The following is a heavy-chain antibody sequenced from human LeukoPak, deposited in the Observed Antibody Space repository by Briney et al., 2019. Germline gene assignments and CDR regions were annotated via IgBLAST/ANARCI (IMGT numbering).Heavy chain of an antibody. CDR2: IWYDGSNK. CDR3: ARDGSGYGFDY. D-gene: IGHD3-3*01. Sequence: PGGSLRLSCAASGFTFSSYWMSWVRQAPGKGLEWVAVIWYDGSNKYYADSVKGRFTISRDNSKNTLYLQMNSLRAEDTAVYYCARDGSGYGFDYWGQGTLVTVSS. V-gene: IGHV3-33*08. CDR1: GFTFSSYW. J-gene: IGHJ4*02.